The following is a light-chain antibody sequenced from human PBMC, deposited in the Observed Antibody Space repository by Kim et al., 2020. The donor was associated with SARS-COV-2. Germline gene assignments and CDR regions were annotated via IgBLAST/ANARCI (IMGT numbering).Light chain of an antibody. CDR3: QSYDSSLSGHV. Sequence: QSVLTQPPSVSGAAGQRVTISCTGSSSNIGAGYDVHWYQQLPGTAPKLLIYGNSNRPSGVPDRFSGSKSGTSASLAITGLQAEDEADYYCQSYDSSLSGHVFGTVTKVTVL. CDR2: GNS. CDR1: SSNIGAGYD. V-gene: IGLV1-40*01. J-gene: IGLJ1*01.